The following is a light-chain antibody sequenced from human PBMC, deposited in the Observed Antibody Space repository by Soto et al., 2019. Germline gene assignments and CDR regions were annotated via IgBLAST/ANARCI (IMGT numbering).Light chain of an antibody. J-gene: IGKJ5*01. Sequence: DIQRAQRPSTLSASVGATVTVPCRASQSVSGWLAWYQQKPGEAPKLLIYAASSLQSGVPSRFSGSGSGTDFTLTISSLQPEDFATYYCQQSYSTSITFGQGARLEIK. V-gene: IGKV1-39*01. CDR3: QQSYSTSIT. CDR1: QSVSGW. CDR2: AAS.